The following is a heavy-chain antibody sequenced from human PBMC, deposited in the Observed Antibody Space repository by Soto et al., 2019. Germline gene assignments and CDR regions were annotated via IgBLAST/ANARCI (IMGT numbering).Heavy chain of an antibody. CDR1: GFTFSSHA. CDR3: ARDPGYSGFDFDY. V-gene: IGHV3-33*01. CDR2: IWYDGSKK. J-gene: IGHJ4*02. D-gene: IGHD5-12*01. Sequence: GGSLRLSCAASGFTFSSHAMHWVRQAPGKGLEWVAVIWYDGSKKYYGDSVKGRFTVARDDSKSTLSLQMNSLRVEDTAVYYCARDPGYSGFDFDYWGQVTLVTVSS.